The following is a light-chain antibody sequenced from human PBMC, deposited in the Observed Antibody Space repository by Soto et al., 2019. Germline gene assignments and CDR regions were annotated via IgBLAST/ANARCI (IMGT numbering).Light chain of an antibody. CDR2: DAS. Sequence: DIQMTQSPSSLSASVGDRVTITCQASHDITSYLKWYQHKPGKAPKLLIYDASILEAGVPSRFSGSGSGTNFTFTISSLQSEDGATYYGQKGDYHPRFGPGTTVDLK. CDR1: HDITSY. J-gene: IGKJ3*01. V-gene: IGKV1-33*01. CDR3: QKGDYHPR.